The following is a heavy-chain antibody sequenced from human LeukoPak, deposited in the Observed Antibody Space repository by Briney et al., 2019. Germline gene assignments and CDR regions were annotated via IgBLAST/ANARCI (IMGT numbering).Heavy chain of an antibody. Sequence: SETLSLTCTVSGGSISSYYWSWIRQPPGKGLEWIGYIYYSGSTNYNPSLKSRVTISVDTSKNQFSLKLSSVTAADTAVYYCARYGGSGWANFDYWGQGTPVTVSS. V-gene: IGHV4-59*01. J-gene: IGHJ4*02. CDR1: GGSISSYY. CDR2: IYYSGST. CDR3: ARYGGSGWANFDY. D-gene: IGHD6-19*01.